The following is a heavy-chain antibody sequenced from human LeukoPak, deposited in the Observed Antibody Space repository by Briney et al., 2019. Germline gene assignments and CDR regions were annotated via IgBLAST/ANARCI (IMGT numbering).Heavy chain of an antibody. D-gene: IGHD1-26*01. J-gene: IGHJ6*02. V-gene: IGHV1-18*01. Sequence: ASVKVSCKASGYTFTSYGISWVRQAPGQGLEWMGWISAYNGNTNYAQKLQGRVTMTTDTSTSTAYMELRSLRSEDTAVYYCAGWESPYGMDVWGQGTMVTVSS. CDR2: ISAYNGNT. CDR1: GYTFTSYG. CDR3: AGWESPYGMDV.